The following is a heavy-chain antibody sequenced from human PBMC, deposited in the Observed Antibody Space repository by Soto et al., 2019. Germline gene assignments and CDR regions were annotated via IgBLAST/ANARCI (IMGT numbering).Heavy chain of an antibody. J-gene: IGHJ4*02. Sequence: SVKVSCKASGGTFSSYAISWVRQAPGQGLEWMGGIIPIFGTANYAQKFQGRVTITADESTSTAYMELSSLRSEDTAVYYCARVVGVSGYSYGKTDYWGQGTLVTVSS. D-gene: IGHD5-18*01. V-gene: IGHV1-69*13. CDR3: ARVVGVSGYSYGKTDY. CDR2: IIPIFGTA. CDR1: GGTFSSYA.